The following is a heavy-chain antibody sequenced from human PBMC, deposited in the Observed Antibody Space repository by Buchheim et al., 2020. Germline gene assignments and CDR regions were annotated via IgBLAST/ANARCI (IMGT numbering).Heavy chain of an antibody. CDR2: INHSGST. CDR3: ARGIGGRMITVGGVIRCYGMDV. Sequence: QVQLQQWGAGLLKPSETLSLTCAVYGGSFSGYYWSWIRQPPGKGLEWIGEINHSGSTNYNPSLKSRVTISVDTSKNQFSLRLSSVTAADTAVYYCARGIGGRMITVGGVIRCYGMDVWGQGTT. V-gene: IGHV4-34*01. CDR1: GGSFSGYY. D-gene: IGHD3-16*01. J-gene: IGHJ6*02.